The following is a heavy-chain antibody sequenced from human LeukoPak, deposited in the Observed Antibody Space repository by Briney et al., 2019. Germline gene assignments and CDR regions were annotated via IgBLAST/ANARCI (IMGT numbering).Heavy chain of an antibody. J-gene: IGHJ6*03. CDR3: ARLRDYYYNYMDV. V-gene: IGHV4-39*01. CDR1: GVSISSSNSY. Sequence: PSETLSLTCTVSGVSISSSNSYWGWIRQPPGKGLEWIGSIYYSGNTYYNPSLKSRVTISVDTSKIQISLKLNSVTAADTAVYYCARLRDYYYNYMDVWGKGTTVTISS. CDR2: IYYSGNT.